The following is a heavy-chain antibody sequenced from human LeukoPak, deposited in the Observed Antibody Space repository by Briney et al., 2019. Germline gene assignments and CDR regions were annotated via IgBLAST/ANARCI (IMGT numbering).Heavy chain of an antibody. D-gene: IGHD6-13*01. CDR3: ARDRSYSSSWYTWKGVDY. Sequence: PSETLSLTCTVSSASIRSSNYYWGWIRQPPGKGLEWIGSIYYNGNTYYNPSLKSRVTISVDTSKNQFSLKLNSVTAADTAVYYCARDRSYSSSWYTWKGVDYWGQGTLVTVSS. CDR2: IYYNGNT. V-gene: IGHV4-39*02. J-gene: IGHJ4*02. CDR1: SASIRSSNYY.